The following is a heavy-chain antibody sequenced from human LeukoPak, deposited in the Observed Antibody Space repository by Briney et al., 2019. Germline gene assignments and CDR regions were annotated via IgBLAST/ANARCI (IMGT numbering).Heavy chain of an antibody. V-gene: IGHV1-69*13. D-gene: IGHD1-26*01. CDR2: IIPIFGTA. Sequence: SVKVSCKASGGTLSSYAIRWVRQAPGQGLEWMGGIIPIFGTANYAQKFQGRVTITADESTSTAYMELSSLRSEDTAWYYLARVGILTQKRVGASRYYFDYWGQGTLVTVSS. CDR1: GGTLSSYA. J-gene: IGHJ4*02. CDR3: ARVGILTQKRVGASRYYFDY.